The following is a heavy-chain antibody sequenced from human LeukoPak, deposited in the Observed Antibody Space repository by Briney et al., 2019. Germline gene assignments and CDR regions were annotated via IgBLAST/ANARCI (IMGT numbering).Heavy chain of an antibody. CDR1: GYTLINCG. D-gene: IGHD5-12*01. J-gene: IGHJ4*02. Sequence: ASVKVSCKASGYTLINCGISWVRQAPGQGLEWMGWISAYTGNTNYAQKFQGRVTMTIDTSASTAYMELRSLRSDDTAVFYCVRGRRAATILGGLDYWGQGTLVIVSS. V-gene: IGHV1-18*01. CDR3: VRGRRAATILGGLDY. CDR2: ISAYTGNT.